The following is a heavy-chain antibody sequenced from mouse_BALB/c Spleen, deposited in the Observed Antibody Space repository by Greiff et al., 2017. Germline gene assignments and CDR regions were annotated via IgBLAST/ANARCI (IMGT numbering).Heavy chain of an antibody. CDR1: GFTFSSYA. CDR2: ISSGGSYT. CDR3: ARVITTRAMDY. D-gene: IGHD1-2*01. Sequence: VQLKESGGGLVKPGGSLKLSCAASGFTFSSYAMSWVRQSPEKRLEWVAEISSGGSYTYYPDTVTGRFTISRDNAKNTLDLEMSSLRSEDTAMYYCARVITTRAMDYWGQGTSVTVSS. J-gene: IGHJ4*01. V-gene: IGHV5-9-4*01.